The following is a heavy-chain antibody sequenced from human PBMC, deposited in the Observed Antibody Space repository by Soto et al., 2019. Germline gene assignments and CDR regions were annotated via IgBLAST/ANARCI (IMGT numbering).Heavy chain of an antibody. CDR2: INTDGSST. J-gene: IGHJ4*02. V-gene: IGHV3-74*01. CDR3: ATRGSEYTYGYLF. Sequence: EVQLVESGGGLVQPGGSLRLSCVASGFTFSRYWMHWVRQPPGKGLVWVSRINTDGSSTDYADSVKGRFTVARDNAKNTLFLQMDSLRAEDTAIYYCATRGSEYTYGYLFWGQGSLFTVSS. D-gene: IGHD5-18*01. CDR1: GFTFSRYW.